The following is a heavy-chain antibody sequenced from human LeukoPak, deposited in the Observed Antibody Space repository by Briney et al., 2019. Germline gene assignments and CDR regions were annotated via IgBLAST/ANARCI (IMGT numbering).Heavy chain of an antibody. CDR2: IKQDGSEK. CDR1: GITLSVYW. CDR3: ARSGSGYFDY. Sequence: GGSLRLSCAASGITLSVYWMSWVRQAPGKGLEWVANIKQDGSEKYYRDSVQGRFTISRDNAKNSPYLQMNSLRAEDTAVYYCARSGSGYFDYWGQGSLVTVSS. J-gene: IGHJ4*02. V-gene: IGHV3-7*01.